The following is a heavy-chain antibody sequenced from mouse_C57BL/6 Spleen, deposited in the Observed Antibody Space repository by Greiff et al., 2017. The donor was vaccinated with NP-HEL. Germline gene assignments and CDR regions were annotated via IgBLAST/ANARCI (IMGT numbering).Heavy chain of an antibody. D-gene: IGHD1-1*01. J-gene: IGHJ3*01. Sequence: VQLKQSGPELVKPGASVKISCKASGYTFTDYYMNWVKQSHGKSLEWIGDINPNNGGTSYNQKFKGKATLTVDKSSSTAYMELRSLTSEDSAVYYCARTTVDFAYWGQGTLVTVSA. CDR3: ARTTVDFAY. CDR2: INPNNGGT. CDR1: GYTFTDYY. V-gene: IGHV1-26*01.